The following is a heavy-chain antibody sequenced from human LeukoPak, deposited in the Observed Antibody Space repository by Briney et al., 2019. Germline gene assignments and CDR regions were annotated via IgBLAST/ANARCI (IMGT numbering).Heavy chain of an antibody. J-gene: IGHJ3*02. CDR1: GYTFTSYG. CDR2: ISAYNGNT. V-gene: IGHV1-18*01. CDR3: ARTHYYDSSGAQLGALDI. Sequence: ASVKVSCKASGYTFTSYGISWVRQAPGQGLEWMGWISAYNGNTNYAQKLQGRVTMTTDTSTSTAYMELRSLRSDDTAVYYCARTHYYDSSGAQLGALDIWGQGTMVTVSS. D-gene: IGHD3-22*01.